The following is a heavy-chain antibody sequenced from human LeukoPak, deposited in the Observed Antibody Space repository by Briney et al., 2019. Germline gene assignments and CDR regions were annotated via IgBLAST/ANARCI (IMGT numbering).Heavy chain of an antibody. J-gene: IGHJ4*02. D-gene: IGHD6-13*01. CDR3: AKSYRSGWYRGVIDY. V-gene: IGHV3-30*02. CDR1: GFTFSSYG. Sequence: GGSLRLSCAASGFTFSSYGIHWVRQAPGKGLEWVAFIRYDGSNKYYADSVRGRFTISRDNSKNTLYLQMNLRADDTAVYYCAKSYRSGWYRGVIDYWGQGTLATVSS. CDR2: IRYDGSNK.